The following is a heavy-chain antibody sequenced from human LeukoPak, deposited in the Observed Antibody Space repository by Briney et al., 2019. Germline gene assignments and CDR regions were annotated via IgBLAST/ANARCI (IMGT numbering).Heavy chain of an antibody. V-gene: IGHV1-8*01. J-gene: IGHJ6*03. CDR1: GYTFTSYD. CDR2: MNPNSGNT. CDR3: ARGWTKICRIITGTSYYMDV. D-gene: IGHD1-7*01. Sequence: GASVKVSCKASGYTFTSYDINWVRQATGQGLEWTGWMNPNSGNTGYAQKFQGRVTMTRNTSISTAYMELSSLRSEDTAVYYCARGWTKICRIITGTSYYMDVWGKGTTVTVSS.